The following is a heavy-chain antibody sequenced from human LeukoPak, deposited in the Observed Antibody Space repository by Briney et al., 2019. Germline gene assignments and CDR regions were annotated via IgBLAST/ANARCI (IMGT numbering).Heavy chain of an antibody. J-gene: IGHJ4*02. Sequence: SETLSLTCAVYGGSFSGYYWSWIRQPPGKGLEWIGEINHSGSTNYNPSLKSRVTISVDTSKNQFSLKLSSVTAADTAVYYCARAAVEMATISDYWGQGTLVTVSS. D-gene: IGHD5-24*01. V-gene: IGHV4-34*01. CDR3: ARAAVEMATISDY. CDR2: INHSGST. CDR1: GGSFSGYY.